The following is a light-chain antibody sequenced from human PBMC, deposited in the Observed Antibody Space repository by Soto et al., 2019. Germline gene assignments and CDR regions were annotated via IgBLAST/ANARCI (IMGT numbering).Light chain of an antibody. V-gene: IGKV1-5*03. CDR2: KAS. J-gene: IGKJ1*01. CDR1: QTISSW. CDR3: QQRSNWPPVT. Sequence: DIQMTQSPSTLSGSLGDRVTITCRASQTISSWLAWYQQKPGKAPKLLIYKASTLKSGVPSRFSGTGSGTDFTLTISSLEPEDVAVYYCQQRSNWPPVTFGQGTKVDIK.